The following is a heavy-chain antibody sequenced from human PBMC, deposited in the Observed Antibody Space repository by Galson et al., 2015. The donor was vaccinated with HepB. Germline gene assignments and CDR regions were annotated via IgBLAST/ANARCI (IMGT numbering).Heavy chain of an antibody. CDR1: GYTFTSYG. J-gene: IGHJ5*02. CDR2: ISAYNGNT. D-gene: IGHD3-9*01. V-gene: IGHV1-18*04. CDR3: ARVDYDILTGYPTWWFDP. Sequence: SVKVSCKASGYTFTSYGISWVRQAPGQGLEWMGWISAYNGNTNYAQKLQGRVTMTTDTSTSTAYMELRSLRSDDTAVYYCARVDYDILTGYPTWWFDPWGQGTLVTVSS.